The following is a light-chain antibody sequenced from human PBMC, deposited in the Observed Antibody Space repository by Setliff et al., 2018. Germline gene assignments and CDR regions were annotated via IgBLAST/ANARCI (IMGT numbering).Light chain of an antibody. J-gene: IGLJ1*01. CDR3: SSYAGSNNYV. CDR2: EVS. CDR1: RSDVGGYNH. Sequence: QSALAQPPSASGSPGQSVTISCTGTRSDVGGYNHVSWYQQHPDKAPKLMIYEVSKWPSGVPDRFSGSKSGNTASLTVSGLQAEDEADYYCSSYAGSNNYVFGTGTKVTVL. V-gene: IGLV2-8*01.